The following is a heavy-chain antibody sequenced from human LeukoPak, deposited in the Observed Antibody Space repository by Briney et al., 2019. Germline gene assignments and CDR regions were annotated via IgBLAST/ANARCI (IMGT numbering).Heavy chain of an antibody. J-gene: IGHJ4*02. D-gene: IGHD5-24*01. V-gene: IGHV3-66*01. CDR1: GFTVSNNY. CDR3: AGAPETGH. Sequence: GGSLRLSCAASGFTVSNNYMTWVRQAPGKGLESVSIINDGGSTFYADSVRGRFTISRDNAKNTLYLQMSGLRAEDTAVYYCAGAPETGHWGQGTLVTVSS. CDR2: INDGGST.